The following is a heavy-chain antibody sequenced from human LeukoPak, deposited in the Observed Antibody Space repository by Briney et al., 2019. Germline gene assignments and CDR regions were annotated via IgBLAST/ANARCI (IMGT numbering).Heavy chain of an antibody. CDR3: ARGGDYYIHNNWFDR. CDR1: GGTFSSYA. Sequence: SVRVSCEASGGTFSSYAISWVRQAPGQGLEWMAGIIPIFGTANYAQKFQGRVTITADKSTSTVHMELSSLRSEDTAVYYCARGGDYYIHNNWFDRWGQGTLVTVSS. V-gene: IGHV1-69*06. J-gene: IGHJ5*02. D-gene: IGHD1-26*01. CDR2: IIPIFGTA.